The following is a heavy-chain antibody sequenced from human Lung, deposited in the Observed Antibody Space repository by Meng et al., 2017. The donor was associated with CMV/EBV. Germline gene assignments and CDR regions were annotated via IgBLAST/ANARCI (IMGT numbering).Heavy chain of an antibody. CDR3: STSCSQWGYYYYYGMDV. CDR2: INPSGGST. J-gene: IGHJ6*02. D-gene: IGHD2-2*01. CDR1: GYTFTSYY. V-gene: IGHV1-46*01. Sequence: SXXVSXXASGYTFTSYYMHWVRQAPGQGLEWMGIINPSGGSTSYAQKFQGRVTMTRDTSTSTVHMELSSLRSEDTAVYYCSTSCSQWGYYYYYGMDVWGQGTTVTVSS.